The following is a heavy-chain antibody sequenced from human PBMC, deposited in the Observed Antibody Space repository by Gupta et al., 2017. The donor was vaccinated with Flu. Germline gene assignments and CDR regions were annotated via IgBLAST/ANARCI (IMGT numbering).Heavy chain of an antibody. V-gene: IGHV3-9*01. CDR3: AKDLGRMYYDFWSGYDAFDI. CDR1: GFTFDDYA. J-gene: IGHJ3*02. CDR2: ISWNSGSV. Sequence: EVQLVESGGGLVQPGRSLRLSCAASGFTFDDYAMHWVRQAPGKGLEWVSGISWNSGSVGYADSMKGRFTISRDNAKNSLYLQMNSLRAEDTALYYCAKDLGRMYYDFWSGYDAFDIWGQGTMVTVSS. D-gene: IGHD3-3*01.